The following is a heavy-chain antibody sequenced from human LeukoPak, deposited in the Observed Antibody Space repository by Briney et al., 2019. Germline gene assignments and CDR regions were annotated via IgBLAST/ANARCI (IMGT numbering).Heavy chain of an antibody. J-gene: IGHJ6*03. CDR3: ARRRTRSDSYYYYMDV. CDR1: GYTFTSYY. CDR2: INPSGGST. D-gene: IGHD2-2*01. Sequence: ASVKVSCKASGYTFTSYYMHWVRQAPGQGLEWMGIINPSGGSTSYAQKFQGRVTMTRDTSTSTVYMELRSLRSDDTAVYYCARRRTRSDSYYYYMDVWGKGTTVTVSS. V-gene: IGHV1-46*01.